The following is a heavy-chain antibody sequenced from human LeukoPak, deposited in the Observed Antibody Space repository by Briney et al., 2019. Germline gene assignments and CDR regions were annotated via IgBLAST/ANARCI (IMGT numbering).Heavy chain of an antibody. Sequence: GGSLRPSCAASGFTFNNYNMNWVRQAPGKGLEWVSSISSSSSSYIYYADSVKGRFTISRDNAKNSLYLQMNSLRAEDTAVCYCARDGLSYDSSGYYSTGLDYWGQGTLVTVSS. CDR3: ARDGLSYDSSGYYSTGLDY. V-gene: IGHV3-21*01. CDR1: GFTFNNYN. CDR2: ISSSSSSYI. D-gene: IGHD3-22*01. J-gene: IGHJ4*02.